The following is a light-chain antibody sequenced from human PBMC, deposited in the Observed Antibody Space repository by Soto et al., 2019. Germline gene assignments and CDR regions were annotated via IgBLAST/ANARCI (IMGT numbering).Light chain of an antibody. J-gene: IGKJ3*01. V-gene: IGKV1-33*01. CDR3: QQSETLP. CDR1: QDINNY. Sequence: DIQMTQCPSSLSASVGHRVTITSQASQDINNYLNWYQQEPGKAPDLLIYDASNLETGVPSRFSGSGSGTDFTFTISSLQPEDIATFYWQQSETLPFGPWTKVEIK. CDR2: DAS.